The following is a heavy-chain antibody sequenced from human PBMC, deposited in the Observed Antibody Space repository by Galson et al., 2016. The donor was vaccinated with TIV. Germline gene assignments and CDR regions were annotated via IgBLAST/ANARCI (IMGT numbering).Heavy chain of an antibody. D-gene: IGHD3-10*01. CDR2: INQPGGEK. J-gene: IGHJ4*03. CDR1: GFIFSSYW. V-gene: IGHV3-7*01. CDR3: ARWLMVQGVTRYLDY. Sequence: SLRLSCAASGFIFSSYWMSWVRQAPGKGLEWVANINQPGGEKYYGDSVKGRSAIHRDNAKNLLYLQVNSLTVEDTAVYYCARWLMVQGVTRYLDYWGQGTQVTVSS.